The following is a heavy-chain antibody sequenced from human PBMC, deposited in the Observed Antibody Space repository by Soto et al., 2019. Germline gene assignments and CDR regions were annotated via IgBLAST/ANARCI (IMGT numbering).Heavy chain of an antibody. D-gene: IGHD3-10*01. CDR2: ISTHNGNT. J-gene: IGHJ4*02. Sequence: QVPLVQSGAEVKNPGTSVKVSCKASGYSFTNYDINWVRQAPGQGLEWMGWISTHNGNTNYAQKLQGRVSMTTDTSTSTAYMDLRSLRADDTAVYYCARRGYGSGSYYFDYWGQGTLVTVSS. V-gene: IGHV1-18*04. CDR3: ARRGYGSGSYYFDY. CDR1: GYSFTNYD.